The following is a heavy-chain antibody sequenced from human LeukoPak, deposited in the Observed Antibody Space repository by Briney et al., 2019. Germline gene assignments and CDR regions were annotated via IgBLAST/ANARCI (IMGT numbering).Heavy chain of an antibody. CDR2: IYYTGKT. J-gene: IGHJ4*02. V-gene: IGHV4-39*01. CDR3: ARLQTSTSFYDFDS. D-gene: IGHD2/OR15-2a*01. CDR1: ASFISSGTYY. Sequence: PETLSLSCTVSASFISSGTYYWGWIRQPPGKGLEWIGTIYYTGKTFYSPSLKSRVTISVDTSTNQFSLNLSSVTAAGTAVYYCARLQTSTSFYDFDSWGQGTLVTVSS.